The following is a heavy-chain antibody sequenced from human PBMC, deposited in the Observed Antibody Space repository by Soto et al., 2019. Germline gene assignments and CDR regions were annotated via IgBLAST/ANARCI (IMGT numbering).Heavy chain of an antibody. CDR1: GYTFTSYG. CDR3: AREDDNLAGYYFYYRLDV. J-gene: IGHJ6*02. CDR2: IVPIFGTA. V-gene: IGHV1-69*13. Sequence: SVKVSCKASGYTFTSYGISWVRQAPGQGLEWMGGIVPIFGTANYAQKFQGRVTITADESTSTAYMELSSLRSEDTSVYYCAREDDNLAGYYFYYRLDVRGQGTTVTVSS. D-gene: IGHD3-9*01.